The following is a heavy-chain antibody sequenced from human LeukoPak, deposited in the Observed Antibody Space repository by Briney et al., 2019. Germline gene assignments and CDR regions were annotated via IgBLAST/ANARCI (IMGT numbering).Heavy chain of an antibody. J-gene: IGHJ6*02. CDR3: ASEGSQMSSMVRGVISYYYYGMDV. CDR2: MNPISGNT. V-gene: IGHV1-8*01. Sequence: GASVKVSCKSSGYTFTSYDINWVRQATGQGLEWMGWMNPISGNTGYAQKFQGRVTMTRHTSISTAYMELSSLRSDDTAVYYCASEGSQMSSMVRGVISYYYYGMDVRGQGTTVTVSS. D-gene: IGHD3-10*01. CDR1: GYTFTSYD.